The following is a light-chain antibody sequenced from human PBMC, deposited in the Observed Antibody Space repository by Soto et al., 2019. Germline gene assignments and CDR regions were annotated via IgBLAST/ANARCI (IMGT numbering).Light chain of an antibody. CDR1: SSDVGGYNY. CDR2: EVH. CDR3: NSYTSSSTLV. V-gene: IGLV2-14*01. Sequence: QSALTQPASVSGSPGQSITISCTGTSSDVGGYNYVSWCQHHPGKAPKLMLYEVHNRPSGVSNRFSGSKSGNTASLTISGLQAEDEADYYCNSYTSSSTLVFGGGTKVTVL. J-gene: IGLJ2*01.